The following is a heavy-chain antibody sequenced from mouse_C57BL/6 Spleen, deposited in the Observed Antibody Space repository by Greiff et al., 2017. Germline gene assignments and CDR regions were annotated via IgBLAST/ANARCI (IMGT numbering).Heavy chain of an antibody. Sequence: DVTLVESGGGLVKPGGSLKLSCAASGFTFSSYTMSWVRQTPEKRLEWVATIRGGGGNTYYPDSVMSRFNISRDNAKNTLYLQTSNMRTEDAALYYCARQRGSSGVFDYWGQGTTLTVSS. D-gene: IGHD3-2*02. J-gene: IGHJ2*01. CDR1: GFTFSSYT. CDR2: IRGGGGNT. V-gene: IGHV5-9*01. CDR3: ARQRGSSGVFDY.